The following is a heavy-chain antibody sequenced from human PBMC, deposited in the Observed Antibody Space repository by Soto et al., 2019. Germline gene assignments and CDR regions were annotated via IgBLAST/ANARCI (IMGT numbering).Heavy chain of an antibody. J-gene: IGHJ4*02. CDR2: IIPIFGTA. D-gene: IGHD5-18*01. V-gene: IGHV1-69*01. CDR3: ARGGVYSYGPHAFDY. CDR1: GGTFSSYA. Sequence: QVQLVQSGAEVKKPGSSVKVSCKASGGTFSSYAISWVRQAPGQGLEWMGGIIPIFGTANYAQKFQGRVTITEAESTSTAYMELSSRRSEDTAVYYCARGGVYSYGPHAFDYWGQGTLVTVSS.